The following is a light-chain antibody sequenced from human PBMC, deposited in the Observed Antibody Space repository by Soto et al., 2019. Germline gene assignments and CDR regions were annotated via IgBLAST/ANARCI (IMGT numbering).Light chain of an antibody. CDR1: QSVGNN. CDR3: QHYNYWPPKT. V-gene: IGKV3-15*01. J-gene: IGKJ1*01. Sequence: DIVMTQSPATLSVSPGERPTLSCRASQSVGNNLAWYQQKPGQAPRLLIYGAYTRATGIPARFSGSGSGTDFTLTISSLQSEDFAVYYCQHYNYWPPKTFGQGTKVDIK. CDR2: GAY.